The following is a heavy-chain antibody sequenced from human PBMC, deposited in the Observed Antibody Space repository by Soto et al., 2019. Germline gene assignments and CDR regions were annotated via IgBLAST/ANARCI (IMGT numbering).Heavy chain of an antibody. V-gene: IGHV1-69*01. D-gene: IGHD6-19*01. Sequence: QVHLVQSGAEVKKPGSSVKVSCKASGGTFSTSGISWVRQAPGQGLEWVGRIVPLLGTANYAQRFQGRVRITADESTSTAYMELSSLRSEDTAVYYCAREYSCGWSGYWGQGTLVTVSS. CDR2: IVPLLGTA. J-gene: IGHJ4*02. CDR1: GGTFSTSG. CDR3: AREYSCGWSGY.